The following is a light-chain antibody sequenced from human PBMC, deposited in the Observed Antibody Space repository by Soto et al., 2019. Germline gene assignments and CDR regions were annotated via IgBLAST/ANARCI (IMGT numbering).Light chain of an antibody. V-gene: IGKV1-5*03. CDR2: KAS. CDR1: QSISSW. J-gene: IGKJ1*01. Sequence: DIPMTQSPSTLSASVGDRVTITCRASQSISSWLAWYQQKPGKAPKLPIYKASSLESGVPSRFSGSGSGTEFTLTISSLQPDDFATYYCQQYNSYPWTFGQGTKVEIK. CDR3: QQYNSYPWT.